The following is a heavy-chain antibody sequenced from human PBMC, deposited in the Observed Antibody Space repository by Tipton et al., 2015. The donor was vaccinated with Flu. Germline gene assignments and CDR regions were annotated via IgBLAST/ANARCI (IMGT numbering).Heavy chain of an antibody. CDR1: GFSLSTDGVG. CDR3: AHTVILVRGVVGPPFFDY. V-gene: IGHV2-5*02. CDR2: IYWDDDK. Sequence: LVKPTQTLTLTCSFSGFSLSTDGVGVAWIRQPPGRTLECLGIIYWDDDKRYSPSLESRLTITKDTSRNQVVLTMTDMDPVDTGTYYCAHTVILVRGVVGPPFFDYWGQGTLVPVSS. D-gene: IGHD3-10*01. J-gene: IGHJ4*02.